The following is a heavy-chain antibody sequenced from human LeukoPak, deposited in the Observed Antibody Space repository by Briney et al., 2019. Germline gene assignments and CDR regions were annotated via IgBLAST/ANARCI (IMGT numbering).Heavy chain of an antibody. J-gene: IGHJ3*02. CDR1: GFTFSSYA. Sequence: PGGSLRLSCAASGFTFSSYAMSWVRQAPGKGLEWVSAISGSGGSTYYADSVKGRFTISRDNSKNTLYLQMNSLRAEDPAVYYCAKDIFKSHTTTWGAFDIWGQGTMVTVSS. CDR2: ISGSGGST. CDR3: AKDIFKSHTTTWGAFDI. V-gene: IGHV3-23*01. D-gene: IGHD7-27*01.